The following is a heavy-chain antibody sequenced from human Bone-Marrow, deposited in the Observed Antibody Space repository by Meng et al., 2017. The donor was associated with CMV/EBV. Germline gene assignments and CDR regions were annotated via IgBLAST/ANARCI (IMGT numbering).Heavy chain of an antibody. V-gene: IGHV3-13*01. CDR2: IGTAGDT. Sequence: GESLKISCAASGFTFSSNDMHWVRQTTGKGLEWVSAIGTAGDTYYPGSVKGRFTISRENAKNSFYLQMNSLRAGDTAVYYCARVTAGSSSISGDWFDPWGQGTLVTVSS. D-gene: IGHD6-6*01. CDR3: ARVTAGSSSISGDWFDP. CDR1: GFTFSSND. J-gene: IGHJ5*02.